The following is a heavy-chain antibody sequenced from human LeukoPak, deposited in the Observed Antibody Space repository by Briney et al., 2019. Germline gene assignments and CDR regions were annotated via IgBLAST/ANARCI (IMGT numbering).Heavy chain of an antibody. D-gene: IGHD4-11*01. Sequence: ASVKVSCKASGYTFTSYGISWVRQAPGQGLEWMGWISAYNGNTNYAQKLQGRVTMTTDTSTSTAYMELRSLRSDDTAVYYCARDWFIRTTTPNDAFDIWGQGTMVTVSS. J-gene: IGHJ3*02. V-gene: IGHV1-18*01. CDR3: ARDWFIRTTTPNDAFDI. CDR2: ISAYNGNT. CDR1: GYTFTSYG.